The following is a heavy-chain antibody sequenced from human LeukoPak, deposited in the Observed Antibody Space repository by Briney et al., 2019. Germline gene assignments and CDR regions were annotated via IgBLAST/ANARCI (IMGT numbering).Heavy chain of an antibody. D-gene: IGHD2-8*01. Sequence: PGGSLRLSCAASGFTFSSYAMSWVRQAPGKGLEWVSAISGSGGSTYYADSVKGRFTISRDKSKNTLYLQMNSLRAEDTAVYYCAKDLALIVLMVYATGPEYWGQGTLVTVSS. CDR1: GFTFSSYA. CDR2: ISGSGGST. V-gene: IGHV3-23*01. CDR3: AKDLALIVLMVYATGPEY. J-gene: IGHJ4*02.